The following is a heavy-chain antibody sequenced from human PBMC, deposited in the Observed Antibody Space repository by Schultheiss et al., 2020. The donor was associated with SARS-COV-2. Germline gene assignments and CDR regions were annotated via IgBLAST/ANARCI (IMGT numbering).Heavy chain of an antibody. V-gene: IGHV4-59*08. D-gene: IGHD6-19*01. CDR2: IYYSGST. CDR3: ARRGIAVAGSWGAAFDI. Sequence: SQTLSLTCTVSGGSISSYYWSWIRQPPGKGLEWIGYIYYSGSTNYNPSLKSRVTMSVDTSKNQFSLKLSSVTAADTAVYYCARRGIAVAGSWGAAFDIWGQGTMVTVSS. J-gene: IGHJ3*02. CDR1: GGSISSYY.